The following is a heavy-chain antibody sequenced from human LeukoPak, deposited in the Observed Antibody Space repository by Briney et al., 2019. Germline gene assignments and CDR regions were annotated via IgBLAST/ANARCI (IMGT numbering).Heavy chain of an antibody. D-gene: IGHD2-21*01. Sequence: GGSLRLSCAASGFTFSAHSMNWVRQAPGKGLEWVSSISSGSRYIYYADSVKGRFTISRDNAKDSLYLQMNSLRAEDTAVYYRARIRGDWYFDYWGQGTLVSVSS. CDR1: GFTFSAHS. V-gene: IGHV3-21*04. CDR3: ARIRGDWYFDY. CDR2: ISSGSRYI. J-gene: IGHJ4*02.